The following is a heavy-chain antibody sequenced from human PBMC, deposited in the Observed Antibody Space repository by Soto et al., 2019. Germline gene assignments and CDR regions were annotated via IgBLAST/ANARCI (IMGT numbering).Heavy chain of an antibody. CDR2: IYHTGTT. J-gene: IGHJ5*02. CDR1: GASISSTYW. Sequence: SETLSLTCTVSGASISSTYWWSWVRQTPGKRLEWIGKIYHTGTTNYNPSLKSRVTISVDTSKNQFSLKLSSVTAADTAVYYCARGLRYFDWFLAPWGQGTLVTVSS. V-gene: IGHV4-4*02. CDR3: ARGLRYFDWFLAP. D-gene: IGHD3-9*01.